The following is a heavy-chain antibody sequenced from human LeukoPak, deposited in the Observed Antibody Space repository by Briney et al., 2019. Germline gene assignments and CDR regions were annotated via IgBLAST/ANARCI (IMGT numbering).Heavy chain of an antibody. D-gene: IGHD5-12*01. CDR2: ISSSSSYI. V-gene: IGHV3-21*01. Sequence: GGSLRLSCAASGFTFSSYSMYWVRQAPGKGLEWVSSISSSSSYIYYADSVKGRFTISRDNAKNSLYLQMNSLRAEDTAVYYCARDGGYSGYETWGFDYWGQGTLVTVSS. J-gene: IGHJ4*02. CDR3: ARDGGYSGYETWGFDY. CDR1: GFTFSSYS.